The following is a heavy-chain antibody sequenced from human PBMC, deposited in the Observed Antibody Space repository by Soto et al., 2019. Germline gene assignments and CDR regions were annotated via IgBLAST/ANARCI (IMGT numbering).Heavy chain of an antibody. J-gene: IGHJ4*02. CDR1: GFTFSSYA. CDR2: ISYDGSNK. Sequence: QVQLVESGGGVVQPGRSLRLSCAASGFTFSSYAMHWVRQAPGKGLEWVAVISYDGSNKYYADSVKGRFTISRDNSKNTLYLQMNCLRAEDTAVYYCARGYCTNGVCLALIDYWGQGTLVTVSS. V-gene: IGHV3-30-3*01. D-gene: IGHD2-8*01. CDR3: ARGYCTNGVCLALIDY.